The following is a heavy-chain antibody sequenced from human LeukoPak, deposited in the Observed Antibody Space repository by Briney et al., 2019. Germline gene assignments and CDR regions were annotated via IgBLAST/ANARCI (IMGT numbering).Heavy chain of an antibody. CDR1: GDSIGSYS. J-gene: IGHJ3*02. CDR2: IYYSGNT. CDR3: ARDFYDTSTYYYVDAFDI. V-gene: IGHV4-59*01. Sequence: SETLSLTCTVSGDSIGSYSWNWIRQPPGKGLEWIGYIYYSGNTNYNPSLKSRVTISVDTSKNQFSLKLSSVTAADTAVYYCARDFYDTSTYYYVDAFDIWAKGQWSPSPQ. D-gene: IGHD3-22*01.